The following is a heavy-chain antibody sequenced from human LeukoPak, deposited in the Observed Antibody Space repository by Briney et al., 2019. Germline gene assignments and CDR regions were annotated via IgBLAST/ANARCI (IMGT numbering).Heavy chain of an antibody. Sequence: SETLSLTCTVVGGSITSDYWSWIRQPAGKGLEWMGRIFTSGSAAYNPSLKSRVTMSLDTSKNQFFLKLSSATAADTAAYFCSRGGANDLWGQGTLVTVSS. V-gene: IGHV4-4*07. D-gene: IGHD4/OR15-4a*01. CDR3: SRGGANDL. CDR2: IFTSGSA. J-gene: IGHJ5*02. CDR1: GGSITSDY.